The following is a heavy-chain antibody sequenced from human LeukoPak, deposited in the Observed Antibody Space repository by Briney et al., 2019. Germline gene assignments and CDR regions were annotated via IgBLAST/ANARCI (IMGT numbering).Heavy chain of an antibody. J-gene: IGHJ3*02. CDR1: GFTFSSYS. V-gene: IGHV3-21*01. Sequence: GGSLRLSCAASGFTFSSYSMNWVRQAPGKGLEWVSSISISSSYIYYADSVKGRFTISRDNAKNSLYLQMNSLRAEDTAVYYCARDKELNYDSSGYYGYDAFDIWGQGTMVTVSS. CDR2: ISISSSYI. D-gene: IGHD3-22*01. CDR3: ARDKELNYDSSGYYGYDAFDI.